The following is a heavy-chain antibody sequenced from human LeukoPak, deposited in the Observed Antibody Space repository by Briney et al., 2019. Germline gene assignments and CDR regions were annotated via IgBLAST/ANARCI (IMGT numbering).Heavy chain of an antibody. CDR1: GFPFSSYW. V-gene: IGHV3-30-3*01. D-gene: IGHD3-10*01. CDR3: ARDRGIRGAFDI. CDR2: ISYDGSNK. Sequence: SLRLSCVASGFPFSSYWMTWVRQAPGKGPEWVAVISYDGSNKYYADSVKGRFTISRDNSKNTLYLQMNSLRAEDTAVYYCARDRGIRGAFDIWGQGTMVTVSS. J-gene: IGHJ3*02.